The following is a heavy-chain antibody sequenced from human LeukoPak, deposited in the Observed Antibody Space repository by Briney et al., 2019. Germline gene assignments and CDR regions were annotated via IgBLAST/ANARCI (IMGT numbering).Heavy chain of an antibody. Sequence: PSETLSLTCTVSVGSITNYYWTWIRQPPGKGLEWIGYIYYTGTTDYTPSLKSRVTITLDTSKNQFSLKLNSVTAAETAVYYCARSYDSRGYFYYGMDVWGQGTTVTVSS. CDR1: VGSITNYY. D-gene: IGHD3-22*01. J-gene: IGHJ6*02. V-gene: IGHV4-59*01. CDR3: ARSYDSRGYFYYGMDV. CDR2: IYYTGTT.